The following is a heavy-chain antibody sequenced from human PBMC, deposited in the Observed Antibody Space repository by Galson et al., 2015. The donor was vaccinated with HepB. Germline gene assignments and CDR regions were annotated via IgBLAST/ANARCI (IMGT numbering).Heavy chain of an antibody. CDR3: ARRGANCNGDNGYDEGGSDL. J-gene: IGHJ5*02. Sequence: QSGAEVKKPGESLRISCQGSGYNFKTYWIAWVRQMPGKGLEWMGIVYPADSDTKYNPSFEGQITISVDKSSSTAYLQWSSLRASDTATYYCARRGANCNGDNGYDEGGSDLWGQGTLVIVSS. V-gene: IGHV5-51*01. CDR1: GYNFKTYW. CDR2: VYPADSDT. D-gene: IGHD2/OR15-2a*01.